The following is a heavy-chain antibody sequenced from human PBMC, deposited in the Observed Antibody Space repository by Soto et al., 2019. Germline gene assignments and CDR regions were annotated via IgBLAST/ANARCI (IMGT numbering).Heavy chain of an antibody. CDR1: GGSISSSSYY. J-gene: IGHJ4*02. CDR3: XXXXXXXPRPDY. Sequence: QLQLQESGPGLVRPSETLSLTCTVSGGSISSSSYYWGXXXXPPGKGLEWIGSLYYSGSTYYNPSXXXXXXXXXXXXXXXXXXXXXXXXXXXXXXXXXXXXXXXXPRPDYWGQGTLVTVSS. V-gene: IGHV4-39*01. CDR2: LYYSGST.